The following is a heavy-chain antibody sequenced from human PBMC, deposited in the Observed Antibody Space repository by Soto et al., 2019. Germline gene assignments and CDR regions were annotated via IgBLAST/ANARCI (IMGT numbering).Heavy chain of an antibody. CDR3: ARETYYDILTGYYTLPPGY. D-gene: IGHD3-9*01. CDR1: GYTFTSYG. Sequence: ASVKVSCKASGYTFTSYGISWVRQAPGQGLEWMGWISAYNGNTNYAQKLQGRVTMTTDTSTSTAYMELRSLRSDDTAVYYCARETYYDILTGYYTLPPGYWGQGTLVTVSS. J-gene: IGHJ4*02. V-gene: IGHV1-18*01. CDR2: ISAYNGNT.